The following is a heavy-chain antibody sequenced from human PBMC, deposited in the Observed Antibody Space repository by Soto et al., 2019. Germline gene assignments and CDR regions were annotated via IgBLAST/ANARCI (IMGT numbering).Heavy chain of an antibody. CDR3: ARVYGGYVGDEYFQH. Sequence: SETLSLTCTVSGGSISSGDYYWSWIRQPPGKGLEWIGYIYYSGSTYYNPSLKSRVTISVDTSKNQFSLKLSSVTAADTAVYYCARVYGGYVGDEYFQHLGQGTLVTVSS. D-gene: IGHD5-12*01. CDR1: GGSISSGDYY. CDR2: IYYSGST. V-gene: IGHV4-30-4*01. J-gene: IGHJ1*01.